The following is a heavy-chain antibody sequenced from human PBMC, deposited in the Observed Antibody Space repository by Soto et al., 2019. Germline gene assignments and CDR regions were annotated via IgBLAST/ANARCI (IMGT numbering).Heavy chain of an antibody. Sequence: HPGGSLRLSCAASGFTFSSYGMHWVRQAPGKGLEWVAVISYDGSNKYYADSVKGRFTISRDNSKNTLYLQMNSLRAEDTAVYYCAKALHSSGWRINWFDPWGQGTLVTVSS. V-gene: IGHV3-30*18. CDR1: GFTFSSYG. CDR3: AKALHSSGWRINWFDP. CDR2: ISYDGSNK. J-gene: IGHJ5*02. D-gene: IGHD6-19*01.